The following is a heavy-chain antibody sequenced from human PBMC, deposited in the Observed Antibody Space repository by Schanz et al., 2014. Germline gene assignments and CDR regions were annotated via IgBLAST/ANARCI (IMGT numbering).Heavy chain of an antibody. J-gene: IGHJ4*02. V-gene: IGHV3-23*01. CDR3: ARWFLIRGVILDS. D-gene: IGHD3-10*01. Sequence: EVKLLESGGTLVRPGGSLRLSCAASGFTFSTYAMAWVRQAPGKGLEWVSSINTGSDSTYYADSVKGRFTISRDNSRDTVYLQMNSLRADDTAMYYCARWFLIRGVILDSWGQGTLVTVSS. CDR2: INTGSDST. CDR1: GFTFSTYA.